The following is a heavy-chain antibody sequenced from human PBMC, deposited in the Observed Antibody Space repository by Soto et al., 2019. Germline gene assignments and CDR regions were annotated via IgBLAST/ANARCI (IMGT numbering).Heavy chain of an antibody. CDR3: ARDSGSSSDYYGMDV. CDR1: GFIFTSYS. D-gene: IGHD6-13*01. J-gene: IGHJ6*02. CDR2: ISSSSSYI. Sequence: EVQLVDSGGGLVKPGGSLRLSCAASGFIFTSYSMNWVRQAPGKGLEWVSSISSSSSYIYYADSVKGRFTSSRDNAKNTLHLQMSSLRAEETAVYYCARDSGSSSDYYGMDVWGQGTTVTVSS. V-gene: IGHV3-21*01.